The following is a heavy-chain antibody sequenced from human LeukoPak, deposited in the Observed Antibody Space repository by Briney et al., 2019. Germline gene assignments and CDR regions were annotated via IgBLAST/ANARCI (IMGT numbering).Heavy chain of an antibody. CDR2: ISSSGSTI. D-gene: IGHD3-9*01. J-gene: IGHJ4*02. Sequence: GGSLRLSCAASGFTFSDYYMSWIRQAPGKGLEWVSYISSSGSTIYYADSVKGRFTISRDNAKNSLYLRMNSLRAEDTAVYYCARDRGSYDILTGYRGGVDYWGQGTLLTVSS. CDR1: GFTFSDYY. V-gene: IGHV3-11*01. CDR3: ARDRGSYDILTGYRGGVDY.